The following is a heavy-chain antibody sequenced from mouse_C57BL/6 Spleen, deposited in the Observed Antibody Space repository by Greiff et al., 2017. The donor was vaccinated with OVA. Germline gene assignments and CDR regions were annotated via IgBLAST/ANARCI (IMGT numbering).Heavy chain of an antibody. CDR2: SRNKANDYTT. D-gene: IGHD2-2*01. CDR1: GFTFSDFY. J-gene: IGHJ1*03. CDR3: ARDDYGWRYFDV. Sequence: EVKLMESGGGLVQSGRSLRLSCATSGFTFSDFYMEWVRQAPGKGLEWIAASRNKANDYTTEYSASVKGRFIVSRDTSQSILYLQMNALRAEDTAIYYCARDDYGWRYFDVWGTGTTVTVSS. V-gene: IGHV7-1*01.